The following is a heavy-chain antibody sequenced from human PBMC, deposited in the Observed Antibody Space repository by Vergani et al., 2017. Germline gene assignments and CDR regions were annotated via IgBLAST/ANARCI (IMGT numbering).Heavy chain of an antibody. J-gene: IGHJ3*02. Sequence: EVQLVESGGGLVKPGGSLRLSCAASGFTFSSYSMNWVRQAPGKGLEWVSSISSSSSYIYYVDSVKGRFTISRDNAKNSLYLQMNSLRAEDTAVYYCARSLSIAAAHDAFDIWGQGTMVTVSS. CDR2: ISSSSSYI. CDR1: GFTFSSYS. V-gene: IGHV3-21*01. CDR3: ARSLSIAAAHDAFDI. D-gene: IGHD6-13*01.